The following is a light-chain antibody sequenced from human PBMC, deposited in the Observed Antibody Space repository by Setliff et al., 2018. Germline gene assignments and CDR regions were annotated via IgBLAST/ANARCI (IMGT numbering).Light chain of an antibody. J-gene: IGLJ1*01. CDR2: GVS. Sequence: QSVLTQPPSASGSPGQSVTISCTGTSSDIGTHKFVSWYQQHPGKAPQLIIYGVSKRPSGVSDRFSGSKSGNTASLTISGLQVEDEADYYCSSYTSNTFVFAAGTKVTVL. CDR3: SSYTSNTFV. V-gene: IGLV2-14*03. CDR1: SSDIGTHKF.